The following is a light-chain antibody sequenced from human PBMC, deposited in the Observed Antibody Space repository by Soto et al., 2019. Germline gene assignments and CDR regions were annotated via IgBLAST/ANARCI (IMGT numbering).Light chain of an antibody. CDR3: QQYVRAFRS. CDR1: HSISSW. V-gene: IGKV1-5*03. J-gene: IGKJ1*01. CDR2: KAS. Sequence: DIQMTQSPSTLSASVGDRVTITCRASHSISSWLAWYQQKPGTAPKLLIYKASSLQSGVPSRFSGSGSGTEFTLTISSLQPDDSATYYCQQYVRAFRSFGQGTKVDIK.